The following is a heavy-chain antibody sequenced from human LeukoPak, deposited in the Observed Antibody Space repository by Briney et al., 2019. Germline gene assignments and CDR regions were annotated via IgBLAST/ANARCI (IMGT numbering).Heavy chain of an antibody. D-gene: IGHD5-24*01. J-gene: IGHJ4*02. CDR2: INPKSGGA. Sequence: GASVKVSCKASGYTXSDYFMHWVRQAPGQGLEWVGWINPKSGGANSAQKFQGRVTMNRDTSISTGYMELSSLRSDDTAIYYCARDRYGDGFAFFDYWGQGTLVTVSS. CDR3: ARDRYGDGFAFFDY. V-gene: IGHV1-2*02. CDR1: GYTXSDYF.